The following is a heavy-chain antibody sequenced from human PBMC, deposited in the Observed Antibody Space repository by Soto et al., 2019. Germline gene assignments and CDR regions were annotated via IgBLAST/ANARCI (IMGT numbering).Heavy chain of an antibody. CDR2: INSDGSST. CDR3: ARVSTWKLYDY. V-gene: IGHV3-74*01. D-gene: IGHD1-1*01. CDR1: GFTFSSYW. Sequence: GGSLRLSCAASGFTFSSYWMHWVRQAPGKGLVWVSRINSDGSSTSYADSVKGRFTISRDNAKNTLYLQMNSLRAEDTAVYYCARVSTWKLYDYWGQGTLVTVSS. J-gene: IGHJ4*02.